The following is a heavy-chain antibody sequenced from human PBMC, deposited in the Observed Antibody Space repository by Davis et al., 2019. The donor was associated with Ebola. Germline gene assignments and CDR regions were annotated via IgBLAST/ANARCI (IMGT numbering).Heavy chain of an antibody. CDR3: ARDGRYNWNFGWFDP. D-gene: IGHD1-7*01. Sequence: ASVPVSCQASGYTFTSYAMHWVRQAPGQRLEWMGCINAGNGNTKYSQKFQGRVTITRDTSASTAYMELSSLRSEDTAVYYCARDGRYNWNFGWFDPWGQGNLVTVSS. CDR1: GYTFTSYA. V-gene: IGHV1-3*01. J-gene: IGHJ5*02. CDR2: INAGNGNT.